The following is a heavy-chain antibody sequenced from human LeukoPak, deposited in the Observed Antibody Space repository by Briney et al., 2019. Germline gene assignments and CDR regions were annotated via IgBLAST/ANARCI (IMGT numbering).Heavy chain of an antibody. CDR2: ISAYNGNT. V-gene: IGHV1-18*01. J-gene: IGHJ4*02. Sequence: ASVKVSCKASGYTFTSYGISWVRQAPGQGLEWMGWISAYNGNTNYAQKLQGRVTMTTDTSTSTAYMELRSLRSDDTAVYYCARGPYYDILTGYYEWKSFDYWGQGTLVTVSS. CDR1: GYTFTSYG. D-gene: IGHD3-9*01. CDR3: ARGPYYDILTGYYEWKSFDY.